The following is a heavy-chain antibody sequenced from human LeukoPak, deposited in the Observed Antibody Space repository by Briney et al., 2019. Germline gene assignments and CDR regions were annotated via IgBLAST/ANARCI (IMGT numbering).Heavy chain of an antibody. CDR2: ISYDGSNK. V-gene: IGHV3-30-3*01. CDR3: ARAPPQSLWFGECID. Sequence: GGSLRLSCAASGFTFDDYAMHWVRQAPGKGLEWVAVISYDGSNKYYADSVKGRFTISRDNSKNTLYLQMNSLRAEDTAVYYCARAPPQSLWFGECIDWGQGTLVTVSS. J-gene: IGHJ4*02. CDR1: GFTFDDYA. D-gene: IGHD3-10*01.